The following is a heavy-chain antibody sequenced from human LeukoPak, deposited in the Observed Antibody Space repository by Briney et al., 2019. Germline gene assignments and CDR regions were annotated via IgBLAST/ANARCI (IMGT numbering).Heavy chain of an antibody. V-gene: IGHV4-34*01. CDR3: ARGFRGDNFDY. Sequence: PSETLSLTCAVYGGSFSGYYWSWIRQPPGKGLEWIGEINHSGSANYNPSLKSRVTISVDTSKNQFSLKLSSVTAADTAVYFCARGFRGDNFDYWGQGTLVTVSS. CDR2: INHSGSA. D-gene: IGHD7-27*01. J-gene: IGHJ4*02. CDR1: GGSFSGYY.